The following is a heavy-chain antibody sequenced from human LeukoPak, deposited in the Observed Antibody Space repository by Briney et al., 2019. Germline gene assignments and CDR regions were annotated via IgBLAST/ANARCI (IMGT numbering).Heavy chain of an antibody. Sequence: GEPLKISCKGSGYSFTSYWIGWVRQMPGKGLEWMGIIYPGDSDTRYSPSFQGQVTISADKSISTAYLQWSSLKASDTAMYYCARMASGSGSYYNYFDYWGQGTLVTVSS. CDR3: ARMASGSGSYYNYFDY. CDR2: IYPGDSDT. D-gene: IGHD3-10*01. CDR1: GYSFTSYW. V-gene: IGHV5-51*01. J-gene: IGHJ4*02.